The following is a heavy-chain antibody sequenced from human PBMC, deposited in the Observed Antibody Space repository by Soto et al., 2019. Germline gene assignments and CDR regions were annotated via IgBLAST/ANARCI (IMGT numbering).Heavy chain of an antibody. CDR2: IIPIFGTA. CDR3: TCGKSSSGGSRFDD. CDR1: GGTFSSYA. J-gene: IGHJ4*02. V-gene: IGHV1-69*12. Sequence: QVQLVQSGAEVKKPGSSVKVSCKASGGTFSSYAISWVRQAPGQGLEWMGGIIPIFGTANYAQKFQGRVTITAAESTSTDYMELSSLRSEDTAVYYCTCGKSSSGGSRFDDWGQGTLVTVSS. D-gene: IGHD2-15*01.